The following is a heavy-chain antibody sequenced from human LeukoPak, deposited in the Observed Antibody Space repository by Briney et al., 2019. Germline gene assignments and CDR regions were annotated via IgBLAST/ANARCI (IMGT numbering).Heavy chain of an antibody. CDR2: IKQDGSEK. V-gene: IGHV3-7*01. J-gene: IGHJ4*02. D-gene: IGHD1-26*01. Sequence: GGSLRLSCAASGFTFSRYWMNWVRQAPGKGLEWVANIKQDGSEKNYVDSVKGRFTISRDNAKKSLYLQMNSLRVEDTAVYYCARDREVPQGFYFFDYWGQGTLVTVSS. CDR3: ARDREVPQGFYFFDY. CDR1: GFTFSRYW.